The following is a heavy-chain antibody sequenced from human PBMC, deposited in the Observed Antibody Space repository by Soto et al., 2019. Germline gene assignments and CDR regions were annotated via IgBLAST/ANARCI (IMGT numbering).Heavy chain of an antibody. CDR1: GYTFTSYG. D-gene: IGHD2-2*01. Sequence: QVQLVQSGAEVKKPGASVKVSCKASGYTFTSYGISWVRQAPGQGLEWMGCIRAYNGNTNYAQKLQGRVTMTTDTSTSTAYRELRSLRCDDTAVYYCARDLAAAMEHYYYGMDVWGQGTPVTVS. CDR3: ARDLAAAMEHYYYGMDV. J-gene: IGHJ6*02. CDR2: IRAYNGNT. V-gene: IGHV1-18*01.